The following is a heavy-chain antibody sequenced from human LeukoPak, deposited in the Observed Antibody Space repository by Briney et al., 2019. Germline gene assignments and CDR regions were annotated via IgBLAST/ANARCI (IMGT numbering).Heavy chain of an antibody. D-gene: IGHD2-15*01. V-gene: IGHV4-59*01. J-gene: IGHJ4*02. CDR2: IYYSGST. CDR1: GGSISSYY. CDR3: ARMVAAGVTYPYYFDY. Sequence: QASETLSLTCTVSGGSISSYYWSWFRQPPGKGLEWIGYIYYSGSTNYNPSLKSRVTISVDTSKNQFSLKLSSVTAADTAVYYRARMVAAGVTYPYYFDYWGQGTLVTVSS.